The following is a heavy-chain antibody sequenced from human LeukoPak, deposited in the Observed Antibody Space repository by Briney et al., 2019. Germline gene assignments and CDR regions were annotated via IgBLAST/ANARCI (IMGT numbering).Heavy chain of an antibody. D-gene: IGHD1-26*01. V-gene: IGHV1-46*01. J-gene: IGHJ4*02. CDR2: INPNAGDT. CDR1: GYSFTTYY. Sequence: ASVKVSCKASGYSFTTYYLHWVRQAPGQGLEWMGIINPNAGDTGYARKFLGRVTMTRDTSTSTVYMELSSLRSEDTAVYYCARGEGYRVGAWWYFDYWGQGTLVTVSS. CDR3: ARGEGYRVGAWWYFDY.